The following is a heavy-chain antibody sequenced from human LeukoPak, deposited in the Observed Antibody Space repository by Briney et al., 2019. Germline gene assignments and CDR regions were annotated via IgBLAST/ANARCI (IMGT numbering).Heavy chain of an antibody. CDR1: GFTFSTYA. Sequence: GGSLRLSCAAAGFTFSTYAMTWVRQAPGKGLEWVSGIRGDGGGTYYADSVKGRFTISRDNSKNTLYLQMNSLRAEDTAVYYCARDGTLDYWSQGTLVTVSP. V-gene: IGHV3-23*01. CDR2: IRGDGGGT. CDR3: ARDGTLDY. J-gene: IGHJ4*02. D-gene: IGHD1-14*01.